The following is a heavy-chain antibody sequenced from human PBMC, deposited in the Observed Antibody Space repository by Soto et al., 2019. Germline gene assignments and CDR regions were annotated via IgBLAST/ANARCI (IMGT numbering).Heavy chain of an antibody. CDR2: ISSSSSYT. CDR3: ARDPAAGWFDP. CDR1: GFTFSDYY. D-gene: IGHD6-13*01. J-gene: IGHJ5*02. V-gene: IGHV3-11*05. Sequence: QVQLVESGGGLVKPGGSLRLSCAASGFTFSDYYMSWIRQAPGKGLEWVSYISSSSSYTNYADSVKGRFTISRDNAKNSLYLQMNSLRAEDTAVYDWARDPAAGWFDPWGQGTLVTVSS.